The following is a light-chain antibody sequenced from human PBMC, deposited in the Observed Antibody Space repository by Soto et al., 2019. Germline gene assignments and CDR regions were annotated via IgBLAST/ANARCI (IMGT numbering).Light chain of an antibody. J-gene: IGKJ5*01. V-gene: IGKV2-28*01. CDR2: FGS. Sequence: EIVMTQSPLTLPVTPGEPASISCRSSQSLLYNNTYNYLDWYVQKPGQSPQLLIYFGSNRAPGVPDRFSGSGSGTDFTLKINRVGAEDVGTYYCMQALQSLTFGQGTRLEIK. CDR3: MQALQSLT. CDR1: QSLLYNNTYNY.